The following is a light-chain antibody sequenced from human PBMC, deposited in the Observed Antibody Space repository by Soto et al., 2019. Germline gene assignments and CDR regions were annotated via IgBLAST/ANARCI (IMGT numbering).Light chain of an antibody. CDR1: SSDVGGYNY. J-gene: IGLJ1*01. V-gene: IGLV2-14*01. CDR3: SSYTSSSPYV. Sequence: HSALTQAASVSGSPGQSITISCTGTSSDVGGYNYVSWYQQHPGKAPKLMIYDVSNRPSGVSNRFSGSKSGNTASLTISVLQAEDEADYYCSSYTSSSPYVFGTGTKVTVL. CDR2: DVS.